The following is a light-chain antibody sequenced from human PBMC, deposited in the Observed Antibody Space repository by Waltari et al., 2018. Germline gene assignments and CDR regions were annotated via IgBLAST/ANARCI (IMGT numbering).Light chain of an antibody. CDR2: SAS. CDR1: QDVGSY. CDR3: QQYHTFPPT. Sequence: AIRLTQSPSSLSASKGDRVPITCRATQDVGSYLAWYKQTPGRAPNLLIYSASTLHTGVPSRFIGDGSRTNFSLTISCLQSDDFGTYFCQQYHTFPPTFGGGTKVEIK. J-gene: IGKJ4*01. V-gene: IGKV1-8*01.